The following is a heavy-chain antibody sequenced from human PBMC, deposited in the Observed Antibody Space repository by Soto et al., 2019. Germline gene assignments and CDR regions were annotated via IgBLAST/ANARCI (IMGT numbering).Heavy chain of an antibody. Sequence: QVQLVQSGAEVKKPGASVKVSCKASGYTFTSYGISWVRQAPGQGLEWMGWISAYNGNTNYAQKLQGRVNMTTDTSXSTAXMXLRSLRSDDTAXYYCAXXXXXXXAVADYDYWGQGTLVTVSS. D-gene: IGHD6-19*01. J-gene: IGHJ4*02. CDR3: AXXXXXXXAVADYDY. CDR2: ISAYNGNT. V-gene: IGHV1-18*01. CDR1: GYTFTSYG.